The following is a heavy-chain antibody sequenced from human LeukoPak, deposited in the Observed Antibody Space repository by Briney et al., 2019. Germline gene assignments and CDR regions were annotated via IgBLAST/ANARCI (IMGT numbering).Heavy chain of an antibody. V-gene: IGHV1-18*01. CDR2: ISAYNGNT. CDR3: ARVLGYYYDSSGYYYDNWFDP. D-gene: IGHD3-22*01. Sequence: VASVKVSCKASGYTFTSYGISWVRQAPGQGLECMGWISAYNGNTNYAQKLQGRVTMTTDTSTSTAYMELRSLRSDDTAVYYCARVLGYYYDSSGYYYDNWFDPWGQGTLVTVSS. CDR1: GYTFTSYG. J-gene: IGHJ5*02.